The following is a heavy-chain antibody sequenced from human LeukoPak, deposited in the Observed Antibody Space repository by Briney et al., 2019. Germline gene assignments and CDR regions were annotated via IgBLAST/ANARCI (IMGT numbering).Heavy chain of an antibody. Sequence: SVKVSCKASGGTFSSYAISWERQAPGQGLEWMGRIIPILGIANYAQKFQGRVTITADKSTSTAYMELSSLRSEDTAVYYCARDLPGTMDYWGQGTLVTVSS. CDR2: IIPILGIA. V-gene: IGHV1-69*04. J-gene: IGHJ4*02. D-gene: IGHD2-2*01. CDR1: GGTFSSYA. CDR3: ARDLPGTMDY.